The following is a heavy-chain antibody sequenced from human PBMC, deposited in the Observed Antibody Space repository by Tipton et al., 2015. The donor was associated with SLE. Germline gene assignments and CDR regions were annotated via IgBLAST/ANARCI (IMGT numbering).Heavy chain of an antibody. D-gene: IGHD2-15*01. Sequence: VQLVQSGAEMKKPGESLKISCKGSGYSFTDYWIGWVRQMPGEGLEWMAMIYPGDSDIKYSSSFRGQVTISADKSITTTYLEWSGLKASDTAMYYCARPGGSATKGAFDVWGQGTMVTVSS. J-gene: IGHJ3*01. CDR2: IYPGDSDI. CDR3: ARPGGSATKGAFDV. CDR1: GYSFTDYW. V-gene: IGHV5-51*01.